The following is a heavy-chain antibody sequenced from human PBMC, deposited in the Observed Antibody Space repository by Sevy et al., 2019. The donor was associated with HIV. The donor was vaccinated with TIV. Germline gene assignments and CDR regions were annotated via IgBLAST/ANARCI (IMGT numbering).Heavy chain of an antibody. CDR1: GFIFSDFY. V-gene: IGHV3-11*01. CDR3: ARDHVVVEPLANYGMDV. Sequence: GGSLRLSCAASGFIFSDFYMSWVRQAPGKGLEWISYISSRGSTIYYADSVKGRFTISRDNAKNSLYLQMNSLTAEDTAVYYCARDHVVVEPLANYGMDVWGQGTTVTASS. CDR2: ISSRGSTI. D-gene: IGHD2-2*01. J-gene: IGHJ6*02.